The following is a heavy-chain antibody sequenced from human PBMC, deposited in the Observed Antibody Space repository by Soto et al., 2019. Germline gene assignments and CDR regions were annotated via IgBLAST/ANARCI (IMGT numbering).Heavy chain of an antibody. CDR3: AKTSPYGSGSSSQYYFDY. Sequence: ESVGGLVQPGRSLRLSCAASGFTFDDYAMHWVRQAPGKGLEWVSGISWNSGSIGYADSVKGRFTISRDNAKNSLYLQMNSLRAEDTALYYCAKTSPYGSGSSSQYYFDYWGQGTLVTVSS. V-gene: IGHV3-9*01. J-gene: IGHJ4*02. CDR1: GFTFDDYA. CDR2: ISWNSGSI. D-gene: IGHD3-10*01.